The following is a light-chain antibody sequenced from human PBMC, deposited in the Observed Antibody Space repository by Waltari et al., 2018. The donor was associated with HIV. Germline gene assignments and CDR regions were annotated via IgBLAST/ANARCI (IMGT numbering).Light chain of an antibody. CDR1: QSVSGY. CDR3: HQRSNWPQT. CDR2: DAS. V-gene: IGKV3-11*01. J-gene: IGKJ1*01. Sequence: EIVLTQSPATLSLSPGERDTHSCRASQSVSGYLAWYQQKPGQAPRLLIYDASSRATGIPARFSGSESGTDFTLTISSLEPEDFAVYYCHQRSNWPQTFGQGTKVEIK.